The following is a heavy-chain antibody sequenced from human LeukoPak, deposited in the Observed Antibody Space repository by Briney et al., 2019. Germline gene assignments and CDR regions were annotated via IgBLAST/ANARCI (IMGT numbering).Heavy chain of an antibody. J-gene: IGHJ4*02. V-gene: IGHV3-33*01. Sequence: GRSLRLSCAASVFTFSSYGMHWVRQAPGKGLEWVAAIWYDGTDKKYADSVKGRFTISRDNSKNTLDLEMNSLRAEDTAVYYCARVKDCSGGSCLNNYFDYWGQGTLVTVSS. CDR1: VFTFSSYG. CDR3: ARVKDCSGGSCLNNYFDY. D-gene: IGHD2-15*01. CDR2: IWYDGTDK.